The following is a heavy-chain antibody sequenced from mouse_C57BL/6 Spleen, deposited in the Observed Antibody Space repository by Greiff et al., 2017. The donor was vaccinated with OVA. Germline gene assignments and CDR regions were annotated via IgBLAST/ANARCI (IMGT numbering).Heavy chain of an antibody. D-gene: IGHD1-1*01. CDR1: GFTFSSYA. CDR3: ARYYYGSSYGFAY. V-gene: IGHV5-4*01. J-gene: IGHJ3*01. Sequence: EVQRVESGGGLVKPGGSLKLSCAASGFTFSSYAMSWVRQTPEKRLEWVATISDGGSYTYYPANVKGRFTISRDNAKNNLYLQMSHLKSEDTAMYYCARYYYGSSYGFAYWGQGTLVTVSA. CDR2: ISDGGSYT.